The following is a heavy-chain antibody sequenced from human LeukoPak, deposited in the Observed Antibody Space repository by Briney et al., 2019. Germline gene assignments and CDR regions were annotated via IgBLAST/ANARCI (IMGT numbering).Heavy chain of an antibody. Sequence: PGGSLRLSCAASGFTSSSYSMNWVRQAPGKGLEWVSSISSSSYIYYADSVKGRFTISRDNAKNSLYLQMNSLRAEDTAVYYCVVVAVPYYFDYWGQGTLVTVSS. CDR2: ISSSSYI. D-gene: IGHD2-15*01. J-gene: IGHJ4*02. V-gene: IGHV3-21*01. CDR1: GFTSSSYS. CDR3: VVVAVPYYFDY.